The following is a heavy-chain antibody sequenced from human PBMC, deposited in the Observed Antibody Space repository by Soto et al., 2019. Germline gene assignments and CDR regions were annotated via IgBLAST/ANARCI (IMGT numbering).Heavy chain of an antibody. J-gene: IGHJ4*02. CDR2: ITGSSSYI. D-gene: IGHD3-22*01. Sequence: PGGFLRLSCAASGVTISPFWMHWVSQAPGKGLEWVSSITGSSSYIYYADSVKGRFTISRDNAKNSLYLQMNSLRAEDTAVYYSARDVYYYDSSAYWAYWGQGTLVTVSS. V-gene: IGHV3-21*01. CDR1: GVTISPFW. CDR3: ARDVYYYDSSAYWAY.